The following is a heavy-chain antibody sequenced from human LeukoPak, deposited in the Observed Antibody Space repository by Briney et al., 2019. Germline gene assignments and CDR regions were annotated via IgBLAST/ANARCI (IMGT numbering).Heavy chain of an antibody. CDR3: ARRGGYYGSGRTYWFDP. CDR2: IYYSGSA. CDR1: GGSISDSSYY. Sequence: SSETLSLTCTVSGGSISDSSYYWGWIRQPPGKGLEWIGTIYYSGSAYYSPSLKSRVTMFVDTSKNQFSLKLSSVTAADTAVYYRARRGGYYGSGRTYWFDPWGLGTLVTVSS. D-gene: IGHD3-10*01. J-gene: IGHJ5*02. V-gene: IGHV4-39*01.